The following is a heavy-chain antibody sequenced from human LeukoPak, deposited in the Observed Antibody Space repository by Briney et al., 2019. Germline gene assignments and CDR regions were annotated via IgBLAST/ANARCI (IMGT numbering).Heavy chain of an antibody. J-gene: IGHJ5*01. CDR3: ARGITRGSTTMLRGEKTNWIDS. D-gene: IGHD3-10*01. CDR1: GYTFTGYY. V-gene: IGHV1-8*02. CDR2: INPNSGNT. Sequence: ASVKVSCKASGYTFTGYYMHWVRQAPGQGLQWMGWINPNSGNTGYAQKFQGRVTMTRSTSISTAYMELSSLRSEDTAVYYCARGITRGSTTMLRGEKTNWIDSWGQGTLVTVSS.